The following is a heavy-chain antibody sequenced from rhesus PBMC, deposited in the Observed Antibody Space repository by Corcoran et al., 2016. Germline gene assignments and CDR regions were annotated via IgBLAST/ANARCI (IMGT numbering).Heavy chain of an antibody. D-gene: IGHD6-37*01. V-gene: IGHV4S7*01. CDR1: GGSISSGYG. Sequence: QVQLKESGPGLVKPSETLSLTCAVSGGSISSGYGCGWIRQPPGKGLEWIVTGYSSTGNTYYNPALKSRVTSSKDTSKNQFSLKLSSVTAADTAVYYCTKSEYSGGADYFDYWGQGVLVTVSS. CDR3: TKSEYSGGADYFDY. CDR2: GYSSTGNT. J-gene: IGHJ4*01.